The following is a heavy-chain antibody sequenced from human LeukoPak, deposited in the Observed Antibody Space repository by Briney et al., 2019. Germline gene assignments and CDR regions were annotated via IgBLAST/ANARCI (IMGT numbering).Heavy chain of an antibody. CDR2: ISAYNGNT. CDR3: ARTFSKHTVTPSFDY. D-gene: IGHD4-17*01. J-gene: IGHJ4*02. Sequence: ASVKVSCKASGYTFTSYGISWVRQAPGQGLEWMGWISAYNGNTNYAQKLQGRVTMTTDTSTSTAYMELRSLRSDDTAVYYCARTFSKHTVTPSFDYWGQGTLVTVSS. V-gene: IGHV1-18*01. CDR1: GYTFTSYG.